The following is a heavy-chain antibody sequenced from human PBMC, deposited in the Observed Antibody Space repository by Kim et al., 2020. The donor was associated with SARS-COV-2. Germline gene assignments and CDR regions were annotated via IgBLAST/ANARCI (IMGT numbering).Heavy chain of an antibody. V-gene: IGHV1-46*01. CDR3: ARASPQRAGSYSPKRITLLMDV. D-gene: IGHD3-10*01. Sequence: ASVKVSCKASGYTFTSYYMHWVRQAPGQGLEWMGIINPSGGSTSYAQKFQGRVTMTRDTSTSTVYMELSSLRSEDTAVYYCARASPQRAGSYSPKRITLLMDVWGQGTTVTVSS. CDR1: GYTFTSYY. CDR2: INPSGGST. J-gene: IGHJ6*02.